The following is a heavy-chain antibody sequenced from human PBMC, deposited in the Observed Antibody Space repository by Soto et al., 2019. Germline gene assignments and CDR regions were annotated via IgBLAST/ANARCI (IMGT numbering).Heavy chain of an antibody. CDR2: ISGSGAGT. CDR1: GLTFSNYA. Sequence: GGSLRLSCAASGLTFSNYAMSWVRQAPGKGLEWVSAISGSGAGTYYAASVKGRFTISRDNSKNTLYLQMNSLRAEDTDVYYCEKGGFFGVVISFDYWGQGTLVTGS. D-gene: IGHD3-3*01. J-gene: IGHJ4*02. CDR3: EKGGFFGVVISFDY. V-gene: IGHV3-23*01.